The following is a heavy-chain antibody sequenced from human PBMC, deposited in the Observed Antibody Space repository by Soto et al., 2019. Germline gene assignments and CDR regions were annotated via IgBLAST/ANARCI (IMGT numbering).Heavy chain of an antibody. Sequence: XGTLALTCAVYGGSFSCYYSRWIREPPGKGQTWIGEINHSGSTNYNPSLKSRVTISVDTSKNQFSLKLSSVTAADTAVYYCARGRLWFTQQRYYYSHGMDAWGQGTTVTVSS. D-gene: IGHD5-18*01. CDR3: ARGRLWFTQQRYYYSHGMDA. J-gene: IGHJ6*02. CDR1: GGSFSCYY. CDR2: INHSGST. V-gene: IGHV4-34*01.